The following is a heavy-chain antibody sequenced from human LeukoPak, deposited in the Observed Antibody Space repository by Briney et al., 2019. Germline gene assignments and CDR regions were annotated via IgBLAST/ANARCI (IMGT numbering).Heavy chain of an antibody. CDR1: GGSISSYY. V-gene: IGHV4-39*01. CDR2: VFDSGST. CDR3: ARHTRPGHSGYENAFDI. J-gene: IGHJ3*02. D-gene: IGHD5-12*01. Sequence: KPSETLSLTCTVSGGSISSYYWDWIRQPPGKGLEWIGNVFDSGSTHYNPSLKSRVTISVDTSKNQFSLRLSSVTAADTAVYYCARHTRPGHSGYENAFDIWGQGTMVTVSS.